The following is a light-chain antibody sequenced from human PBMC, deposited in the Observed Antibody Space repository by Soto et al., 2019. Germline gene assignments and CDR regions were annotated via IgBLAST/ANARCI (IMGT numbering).Light chain of an antibody. CDR1: SIGSKS. CDR2: YDY. Sequence: SYELTQPPSVSVAPGETARITCGGNSIGSKSVHWFHQKPGQAPVLLIYYDYERPSGIPDRFSGSNSGSPATLTIRRVEAGDEADYYCQVWDSSSEQVIFGGGTQLTVL. J-gene: IGLJ2*01. CDR3: QVWDSSSEQVI. V-gene: IGLV3-21*04.